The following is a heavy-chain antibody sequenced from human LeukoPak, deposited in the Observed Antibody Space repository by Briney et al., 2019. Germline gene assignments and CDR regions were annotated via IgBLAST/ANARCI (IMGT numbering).Heavy chain of an antibody. D-gene: IGHD2-15*01. J-gene: IGHJ3*02. CDR2: IYYSGST. Sequence: SETLSLTCTVSGGSISSGGYYWSWIRQHPGKGLEWIGYIYYSGSTYYNPSLKSRVTISVDTSENRFSLKLSSVTATDTAVYYCARDCSGGSCYGAFDIWGQGTMVTVSS. CDR1: GGSISSGGYY. V-gene: IGHV4-30-4*08. CDR3: ARDCSGGSCYGAFDI.